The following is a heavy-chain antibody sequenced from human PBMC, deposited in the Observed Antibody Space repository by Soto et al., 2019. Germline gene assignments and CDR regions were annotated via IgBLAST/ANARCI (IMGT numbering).Heavy chain of an antibody. J-gene: IGHJ3*02. CDR3: ARPGDFWFGTDLRGGFEM. D-gene: IGHD3-10*01. Sequence: PGESLKISCKGSGYRFTTYLIGWVRQMPGKSLEWMGIIYPGDSDTRYSPSFQGQVTISADKSIRTAYLQWSSLKASDTAMYYCARPGDFWFGTDLRGGFEMWGQGTMVTVSS. V-gene: IGHV5-51*01. CDR1: GYRFTTYL. CDR2: IYPGDSDT.